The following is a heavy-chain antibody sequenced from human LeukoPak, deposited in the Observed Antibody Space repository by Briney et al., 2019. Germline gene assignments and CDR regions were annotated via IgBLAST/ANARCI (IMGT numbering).Heavy chain of an antibody. D-gene: IGHD5-18*01. Sequence: GGSLRLSCAASGFTFSRYWMTWVRQAPGKGLEWVAVISYDGSNKYYADSVKGRFTISRDNSKNTLYLQMNSLRAEDTAVYYCAKGGYSYGYYAFDIWGQGTMVTVSS. CDR3: AKGGYSYGYYAFDI. V-gene: IGHV3-30*18. J-gene: IGHJ3*02. CDR1: GFTFSRYW. CDR2: ISYDGSNK.